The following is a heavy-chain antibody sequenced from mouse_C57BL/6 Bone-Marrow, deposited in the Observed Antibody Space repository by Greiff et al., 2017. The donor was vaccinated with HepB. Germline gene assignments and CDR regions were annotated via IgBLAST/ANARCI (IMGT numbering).Heavy chain of an antibody. Sequence: DVKLVESGEGLVKPGGSLKLSCAASGFTFSSYAMSWVRQTPEKRLEWVAYISSGGDYIYYADTVKGRFTISRDNARNTLYLQMSSLKSEDTAMYYCTRGTMITTGKVYYAMDYWGQGTSVTVSS. CDR1: GFTFSSYA. D-gene: IGHD2-4*01. CDR2: ISSGGDYI. CDR3: TRGTMITTGKVYYAMDY. V-gene: IGHV5-9-1*02. J-gene: IGHJ4*01.